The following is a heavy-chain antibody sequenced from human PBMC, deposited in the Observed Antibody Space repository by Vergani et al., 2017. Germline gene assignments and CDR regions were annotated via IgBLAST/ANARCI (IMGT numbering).Heavy chain of an antibody. CDR1: GYTFTAYF. D-gene: IGHD2-2*01. CDR3: ARVGTSSNRDYFDY. J-gene: IGHJ4*02. CDR2: INPNSGGT. V-gene: IGHV1-2*02. Sequence: QVQLVQSGAEVKKPGASVKVSCKASGYTFTAYFMHWVRQAPGQGLEWMGWINPNSGGTHYAQKFQGRVTMTRDTSISTAYMELSNLRSDDTAVYYCARVGTSSNRDYFDYWGQGTLVTVSS.